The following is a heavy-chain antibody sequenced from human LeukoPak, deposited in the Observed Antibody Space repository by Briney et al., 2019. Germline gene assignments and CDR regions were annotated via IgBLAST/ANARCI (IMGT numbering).Heavy chain of an antibody. V-gene: IGHV4-59*01. D-gene: IGHD3-3*01. Sequence: SETLSLTCTVPGVAISSYYWSWIRQPPGKGLEWIGYVSYTGDASQNPSLRGRVTMSVDTSNNQVSLELSSVTAADTAVYYCARGWNYGDYWGQGTLVTVSS. CDR1: GVAISSYY. CDR3: ARGWNYGDY. CDR2: VSYTGDA. J-gene: IGHJ4*02.